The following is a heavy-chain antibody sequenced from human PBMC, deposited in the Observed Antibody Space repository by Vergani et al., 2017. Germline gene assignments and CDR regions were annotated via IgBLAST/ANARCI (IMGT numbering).Heavy chain of an antibody. J-gene: IGHJ4*02. CDR1: GYRFTSYW. CDR2: IYPGDSET. CDR3: ARRSNSGSYEDY. V-gene: IGHV5-51*03. D-gene: IGHD3-10*01. Sequence: EVQLVQSGAEVKKPGESLKISCKGSGYRFTSYWIAWVRQKPGKGLEWMGIIYPGDSETKYSPSFQGQVTISADKSISTAYLQWSSLRASDTAMYYCARRSNSGSYEDYWGQGTLVTVSS.